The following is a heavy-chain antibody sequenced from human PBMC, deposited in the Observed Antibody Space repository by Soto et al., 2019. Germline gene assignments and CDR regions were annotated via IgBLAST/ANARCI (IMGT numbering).Heavy chain of an antibody. D-gene: IGHD2-2*02. CDR3: ARDRHCSSTSCYTEGWFDP. CDR1: GGSISSYY. Sequence: SETLSLTCTVSGGSISSYYWSWIRQPPGKGLEWIGYIYYSGSTNYNPSLKSRVTISVDTSKNQFSLKLSSVTAADTAVYYCARDRHCSSTSCYTEGWFDPWGHGTLVTVSS. V-gene: IGHV4-59*01. CDR2: IYYSGST. J-gene: IGHJ5*02.